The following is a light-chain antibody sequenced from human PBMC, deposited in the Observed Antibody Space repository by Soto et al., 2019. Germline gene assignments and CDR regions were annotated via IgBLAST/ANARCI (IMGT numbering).Light chain of an antibody. J-gene: IGKJ1*01. V-gene: IGKV3-20*01. CDR2: GAS. Sequence: IVLTQSPGTLSLSPGERATLSCRVSQSLTSSFLAWYQQRPGQTPRLLIYGASSRATGIPDRFSGSGFGTDLTLTISRLEPEDSPVYYCPEYDTAPRTFGQGTKVEIK. CDR1: QSLTSSF. CDR3: PEYDTAPRT.